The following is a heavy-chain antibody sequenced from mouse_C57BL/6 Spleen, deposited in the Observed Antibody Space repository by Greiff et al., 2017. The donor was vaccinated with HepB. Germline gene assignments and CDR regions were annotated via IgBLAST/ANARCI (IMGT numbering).Heavy chain of an antibody. CDR1: GYSFTGYY. J-gene: IGHJ1*03. CDR3: AMHRDYYGRVYFDV. CDR2: IYPYNGVS. D-gene: IGHD1-1*01. V-gene: IGHV1-31*01. Sequence: EVQLQQSGPELVKPGASVKISCKASGYSFTGYYMHWVKQSHGNILDWIGYIYPYNGVSSYNQKFKGKATLTVDKSSSTAYMELRSLTSEDSAVYYCAMHRDYYGRVYFDVWGTGTTVTVSS.